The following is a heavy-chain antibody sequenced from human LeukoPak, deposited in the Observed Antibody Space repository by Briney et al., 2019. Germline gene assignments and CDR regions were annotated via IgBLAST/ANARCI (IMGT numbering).Heavy chain of an antibody. CDR1: GFTFSSYA. CDR3: ARDFGWLSGFDY. D-gene: IGHD3-9*01. J-gene: IGHJ4*02. Sequence: GSLRLSCAASGFTFSSYAMSWVRQAPGKGLEWVSAISGSGGSTYYADSVKGRFTISRDNSKNTLYLQMNSLRAEDTAVYYCARDFGWLSGFDYWGQGTLVTVSS. V-gene: IGHV3-23*01. CDR2: ISGSGGST.